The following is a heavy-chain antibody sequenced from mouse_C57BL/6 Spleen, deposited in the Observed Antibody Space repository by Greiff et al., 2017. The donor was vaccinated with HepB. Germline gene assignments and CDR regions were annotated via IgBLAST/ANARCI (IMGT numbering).Heavy chain of an antibody. CDR2: ISYDGSN. CDR3: ARDRYDYDSWFAY. V-gene: IGHV3-6*01. CDR1: GYSITSGYY. D-gene: IGHD2-4*01. J-gene: IGHJ3*01. Sequence: EVKLVESGPGLVKPSQSLSLTCSVTGYSITSGYYWNWIRQFPGNKLEWMGYISYDGSNNYNPSLKNRISITRDTSKNQFFLKLNSLITEDTATYYCARDRYDYDSWFAYWGQGTLVTVSA.